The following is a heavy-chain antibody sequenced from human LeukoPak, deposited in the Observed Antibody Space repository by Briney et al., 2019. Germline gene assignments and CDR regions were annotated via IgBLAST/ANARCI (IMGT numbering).Heavy chain of an antibody. V-gene: IGHV4-59*01. J-gene: IGHJ6*02. CDR3: TRSLGVVIHGGMDV. Sequence: PSETLSLTCAVSGGSISSYHWSWIRQPPGKGLQWIGHIYYTGSTNYNPSLKSRLTISLDTSKNQFSLKLSSVTAADTAVYYCTRSLGVVIHGGMDVWGQATTVTVSS. CDR2: IYYTGST. D-gene: IGHD3-3*01. CDR1: GGSISSYH.